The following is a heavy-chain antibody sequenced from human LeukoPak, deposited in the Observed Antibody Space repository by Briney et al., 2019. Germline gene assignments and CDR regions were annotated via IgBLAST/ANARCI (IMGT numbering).Heavy chain of an antibody. CDR2: IKSDGTST. D-gene: IGHD1-26*01. V-gene: IGHV3-74*01. CDR3: TRPDWATGSYDEF. J-gene: IGHJ4*02. CDR1: GFTFSNYW. Sequence: GGSLRLSCTASGFTFSNYWMHWVRQAPGKGLMWVSRIKSDGTSTTYADSVKGRFTISRDNAKNTLFLQMTGLRVEDTAMYYCTRPDWATGSYDEFWGQGTRVTVSS.